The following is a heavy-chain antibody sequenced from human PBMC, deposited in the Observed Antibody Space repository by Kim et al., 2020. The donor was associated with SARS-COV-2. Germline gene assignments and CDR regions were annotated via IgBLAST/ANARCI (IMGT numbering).Heavy chain of an antibody. J-gene: IGHJ5*02. CDR3: SRGIFRPTGHWVDL. Sequence: ASVKVSCKASVYTFISYVINWVRQATGQGREWMGWMNPNSGNTGYAQKFYGRVTMTRNTSISTASMELSSLSSEYTAVHYCSRGIFRPTGHWVDLWVQGT. V-gene: IGHV1-8*01. CDR1: VYTFISYV. D-gene: IGHD2-21*01. CDR2: MNPNSGNT.